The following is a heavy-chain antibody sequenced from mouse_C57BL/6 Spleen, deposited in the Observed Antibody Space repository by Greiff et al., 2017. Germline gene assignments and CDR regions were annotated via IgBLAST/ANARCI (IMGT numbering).Heavy chain of an antibody. J-gene: IGHJ4*01. V-gene: IGHV1-82*01. Sequence: SGPELVKPGASVKISCKASGYAFSSSWMNWVKQRPGKGLEWIGRIYPGDGDTNYNGKFKGKATLTADKSSSTAYMQLSSLTSEDSAVYFCAREATVVAPGAMDYWGQGTSVTVSS. D-gene: IGHD1-1*01. CDR3: AREATVVAPGAMDY. CDR2: IYPGDGDT. CDR1: GYAFSSSW.